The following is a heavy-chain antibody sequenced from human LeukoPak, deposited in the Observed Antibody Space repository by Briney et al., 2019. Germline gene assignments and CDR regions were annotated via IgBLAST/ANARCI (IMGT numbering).Heavy chain of an antibody. V-gene: IGHV1-69*13. D-gene: IGHD3-22*01. CDR2: IIPIFGTA. Sequence: GASVKVSCKASGGTFSSYAISWVRQAPGQGLEWMGGIIPIFGTANYAQKFQGRVTITADESTSTAYMELSSLRSEDTAVYYCARAWGITMILDAFDIWGQGTMVTVSS. CDR1: GGTFSSYA. J-gene: IGHJ3*02. CDR3: ARAWGITMILDAFDI.